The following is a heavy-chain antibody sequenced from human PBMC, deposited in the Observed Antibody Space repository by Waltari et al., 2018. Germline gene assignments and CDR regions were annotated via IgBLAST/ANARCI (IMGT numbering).Heavy chain of an antibody. CDR3: ASERLNAFDI. CDR2: IKQDGSEK. CDR1: GFTFSSYW. Sequence: EVQLVESGGGLVQPGGSLRLSCAASGFTFSSYWMSWVRQAPGKGLEWVANIKQDGSEKYYVDSVKGRCTISRDNAKNSRYLQMNSLGAEDTAVYYCASERLNAFDIWGQGTMVTVSS. D-gene: IGHD3-22*01. V-gene: IGHV3-7*01. J-gene: IGHJ3*02.